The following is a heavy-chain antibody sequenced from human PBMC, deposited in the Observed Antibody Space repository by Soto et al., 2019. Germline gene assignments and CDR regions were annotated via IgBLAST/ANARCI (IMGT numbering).Heavy chain of an antibody. D-gene: IGHD3-10*01. Sequence: SETLSLTCAVYGGSFSGYYWSWIRQPPGKGLEWIGEINHSGSTNYNPSLKSRVTISVDTSKNQFSLKLSSVTAADTAVYYCARGRGILWFGARSRNWFDPWGQGTLVPVSS. J-gene: IGHJ5*02. CDR1: GGSFSGYY. V-gene: IGHV4-34*01. CDR3: ARGRGILWFGARSRNWFDP. CDR2: INHSGST.